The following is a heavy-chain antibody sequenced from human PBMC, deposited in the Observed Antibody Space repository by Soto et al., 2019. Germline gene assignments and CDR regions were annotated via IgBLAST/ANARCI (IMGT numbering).Heavy chain of an antibody. CDR2: INHSGST. V-gene: IGHV4-34*01. J-gene: IGHJ4*02. CDR1: GVSFSGYY. Sequence: PSETLSLTCAVYGVSFSGYYWSWIRQPPGKGLEWIGEINHSGSTNYNPSLKSRVTISVDTSKNQFSLKLSSVTAADTAVYYCARVRYGDYDHNWGQGTLVTVSS. CDR3: ARVRYGDYDHN. D-gene: IGHD4-17*01.